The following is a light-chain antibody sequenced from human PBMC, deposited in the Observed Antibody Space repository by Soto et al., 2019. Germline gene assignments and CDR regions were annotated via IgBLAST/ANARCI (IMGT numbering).Light chain of an antibody. CDR2: EVS. V-gene: IGLV2-14*01. CDR3: SSYTSSSTSVV. J-gene: IGLJ2*01. Sequence: QSVLTQPPSASGSLGKSVTISCTGTSSDVGGYKSVSWYQQHPGKAPELMIYEVSNRPSGVSNRFSGSKSGNTASLTISGLQAEDEADYYCSSYTSSSTSVVFGGGTKLTVL. CDR1: SSDVGGYKS.